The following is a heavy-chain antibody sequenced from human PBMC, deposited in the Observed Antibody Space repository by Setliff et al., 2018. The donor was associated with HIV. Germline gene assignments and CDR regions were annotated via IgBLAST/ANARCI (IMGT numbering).Heavy chain of an antibody. V-gene: IGHV4-4*07. CDR2: IYTSGST. J-gene: IGHJ3*02. CDR1: GGSISSYY. CDR3: ARGPLDSSGYRSDAFDI. D-gene: IGHD3-22*01. Sequence: PSETLSLTCSVSGGSISSYYWSWIRQPAGKGLEWIGRIYTSGSTNYNPSLKSRVTISVDTSKNQFSLKLSSVTAADTAVYYCARGPLDSSGYRSDAFDIWGQGTMVTVSS.